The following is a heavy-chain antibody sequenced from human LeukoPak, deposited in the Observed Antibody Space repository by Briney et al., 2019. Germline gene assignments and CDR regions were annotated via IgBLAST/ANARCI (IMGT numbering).Heavy chain of an antibody. V-gene: IGHV3-7*01. CDR1: GFTFSNYW. CDR3: ARDPPYDFWSGYSSVDWYFDL. Sequence: GGSPRLSCAASGFTFSNYWMSWVRQAPGKGLEWVANVKQDGSEKHYVDSVKGRFTISRDNAKNSLYLQMNSLRAEDTAVYYCARDPPYDFWSGYSSVDWYFDLWGRGTLVTVSS. J-gene: IGHJ2*01. CDR2: VKQDGSEK. D-gene: IGHD3-3*01.